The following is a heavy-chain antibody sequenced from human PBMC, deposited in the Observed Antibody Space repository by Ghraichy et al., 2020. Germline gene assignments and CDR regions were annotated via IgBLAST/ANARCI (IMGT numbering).Heavy chain of an antibody. CDR3: ARLGGSGTNPPYDK. Sequence: SETLSLTCTVSGGSINSDYWSWIRQPPGKGLEQIGYIHHRGTTIYNPSLQSRVTISVDTSKNQFSLTLSSVTAAATAVYYFARLGGSGTNPPYDKWGQGILVTVSS. CDR2: IHHRGTT. V-gene: IGHV4-59*01. J-gene: IGHJ4*02. D-gene: IGHD3-10*01. CDR1: GGSINSDY.